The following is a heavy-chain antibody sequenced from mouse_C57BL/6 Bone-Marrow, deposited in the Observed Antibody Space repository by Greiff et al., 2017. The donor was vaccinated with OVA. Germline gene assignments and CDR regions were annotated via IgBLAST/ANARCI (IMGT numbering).Heavy chain of an antibody. V-gene: IGHV5-4*01. D-gene: IGHD3-2*02. CDR1: GFTFSSYA. J-gene: IGHJ2*01. CDR2: ISDGGSYT. CDR3: ARDRGSDSSGYVRFAY. Sequence: EVKLMESGGGLVKPGGSLKLSCAASGFTFSSYAMSWVRQTPEKRLEWVATISDGGSYTYYPDNVKGRFTISRDNAKNNLYLQMSHLKSEDTAMYYCARDRGSDSSGYVRFAYWGQGTTLTVSS.